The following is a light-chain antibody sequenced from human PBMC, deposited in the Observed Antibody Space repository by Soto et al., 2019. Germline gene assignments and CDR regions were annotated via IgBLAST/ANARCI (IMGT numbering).Light chain of an antibody. CDR2: EDN. V-gene: IGLV6-57*04. CDR3: QSYDSSNVV. Sequence: NFMLTQPHSVSESPGQTVTISCTRSSCSIASNYVQWYQQRPGSAPTTVIYEDNQRPSGVPDRFSGSIDSSSNSASLTISGLKAEDEADYYCQSYDSSNVVFGGGTQLTVL. J-gene: IGLJ2*01. CDR1: SCSIASNY.